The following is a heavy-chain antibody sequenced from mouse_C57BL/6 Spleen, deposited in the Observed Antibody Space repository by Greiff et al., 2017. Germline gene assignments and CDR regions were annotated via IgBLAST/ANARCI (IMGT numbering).Heavy chain of an antibody. D-gene: IGHD1-2*01. J-gene: IGHJ4*01. V-gene: IGHV1-82*01. CDR3: ARSGGPSGSMAN. Sequence: QVQLQQSGPELVKPGASVKISCKASGYAFSSSWMNWVKQRPGKGLEWIGRIYPGDGDTNYNGKFKGKATLTADKSSSTAYMQISRLTSEDSAVYVCARSGGPSGSMANWGQGTSVTVSS. CDR2: IYPGDGDT. CDR1: GYAFSSSW.